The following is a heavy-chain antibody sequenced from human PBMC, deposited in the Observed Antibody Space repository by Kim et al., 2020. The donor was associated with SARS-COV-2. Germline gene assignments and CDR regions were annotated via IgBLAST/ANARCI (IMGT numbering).Heavy chain of an antibody. CDR3: ARGRWSSGYYYYWFDP. V-gene: IGHV4-34*01. CDR2: INHSGST. CDR1: GGSFSGYY. Sequence: SETLSLTCAVYGGSFSGYYWSWIRQPPGKGLEWIGEINHSGSTNYNPSLKSRVTISVDTSKNQFSLKLSSVTAADTAVYYCARGRWSSGYYYYWFDPWGQGTLVTVSS. D-gene: IGHD3-22*01. J-gene: IGHJ5*02.